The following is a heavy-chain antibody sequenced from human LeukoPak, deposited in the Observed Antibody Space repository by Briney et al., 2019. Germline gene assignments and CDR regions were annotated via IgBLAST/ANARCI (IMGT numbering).Heavy chain of an antibody. J-gene: IGHJ4*02. V-gene: IGHV3-30*04. CDR2: ISYDGSNK. D-gene: IGHD6-13*01. Sequence: GGSLRLSCAASGFTFSSYAMHWVRQAPGKGLEWVAVISYDGSNKYYADSVKGRFNISRDNSKNTLYLQMNSLRAEDTAVYYCARGDSSSWTYYFDYWGQGTLVTVSS. CDR3: ARGDSSSWTYYFDY. CDR1: GFTFSSYA.